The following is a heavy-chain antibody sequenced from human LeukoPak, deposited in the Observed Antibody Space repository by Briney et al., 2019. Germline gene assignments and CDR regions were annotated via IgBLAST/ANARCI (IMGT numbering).Heavy chain of an antibody. CDR1: GGTFSTYV. D-gene: IGHD3-3*01. CDR2: IIPVFGTA. Sequence: SVKVSCKASGGTFSTYVISWVRQAPGQGLEWMGGIIPVFGTANYAEKFQDRVTITVDKSTSTAYMELSSLRSEDTAMYYCARGPSYYDFWSGYFGYYYYYMDVWGKGTTVTVSS. CDR3: ARGPSYYDFWSGYFGYYYYYMDV. V-gene: IGHV1-69*06. J-gene: IGHJ6*03.